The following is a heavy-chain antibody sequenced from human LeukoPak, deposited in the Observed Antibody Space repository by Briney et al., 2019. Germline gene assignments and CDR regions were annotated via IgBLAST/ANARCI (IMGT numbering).Heavy chain of an antibody. CDR2: ISYDGSNK. CDR1: GFTFSSSA. CDR3: ARELGRWLQPDFDY. Sequence: GGSLRLSCAASGFTFSSSAMHWVRQAPGKGLEWVAVISYDGSNKYYADSVKGRFTISRDNSKNTLYLQMNSLRAEDTDVYYCARELGRWLQPDFDYWGQGTLVTVSS. D-gene: IGHD5-24*01. J-gene: IGHJ4*02. V-gene: IGHV3-30-3*01.